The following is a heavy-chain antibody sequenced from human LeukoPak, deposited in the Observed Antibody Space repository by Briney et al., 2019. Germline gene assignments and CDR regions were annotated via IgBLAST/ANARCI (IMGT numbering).Heavy chain of an antibody. CDR2: ISSSGSTI. Sequence: PGGSLRLSCAASGFTFSSYEMNWVRQAPGKGLEWVSYISSSGSTIYYADSVKGRFTISRDNAKNSLYLQMNSLRAEDTAVYYCAKSRWDTAMASLDYWGQGTLVTVSS. V-gene: IGHV3-48*03. J-gene: IGHJ4*02. D-gene: IGHD5-18*01. CDR3: AKSRWDTAMASLDY. CDR1: GFTFSSYE.